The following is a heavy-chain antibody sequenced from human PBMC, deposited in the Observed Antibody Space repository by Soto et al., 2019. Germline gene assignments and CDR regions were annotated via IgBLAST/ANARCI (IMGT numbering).Heavy chain of an antibody. Sequence: QVQLQESGPGLVKPSGTLSLTCAVSGDSISSDNWWRWVRQPPGKGLEWIGEVYHSGNTNYNPSLKSPVIISVDKSKNQFSLKLRSVTDADTAMYYCARGERQQQRDYWGQGTLVTVSS. J-gene: IGHJ4*02. V-gene: IGHV4-4*02. CDR2: VYHSGNT. CDR3: ARGERQQQRDY. CDR1: GDSISSDNW. D-gene: IGHD6-13*01.